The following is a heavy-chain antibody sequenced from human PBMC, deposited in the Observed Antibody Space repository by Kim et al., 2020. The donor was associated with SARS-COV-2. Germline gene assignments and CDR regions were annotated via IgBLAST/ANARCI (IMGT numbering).Heavy chain of an antibody. J-gene: IGHJ6*02. CDR1: GFTFDDYA. V-gene: IGHV3-9*01. CDR2: ISWNSGTI. CDR3: AKDSGMVREDYGMDV. Sequence: GGSLRLSCAASGFTFDDYAMHWVRQAPGKGLEWVSGISWNSGTIGYVDSVKGRFTISRDNTKNSLYLQMNSLRAEDTALYYCAKDSGMVREDYGMDVWGQGTTVTVSS. D-gene: IGHD3-10*01.